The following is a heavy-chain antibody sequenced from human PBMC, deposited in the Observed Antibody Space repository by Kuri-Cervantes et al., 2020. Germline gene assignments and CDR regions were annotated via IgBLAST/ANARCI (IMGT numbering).Heavy chain of an antibody. V-gene: IGHV1-69*13. Sequence: SVKVSCKASGGTFSSYAISWVRQAPGQGLEWMGGIIPIFGTANYAQKLQGRVTITADESTSTAYMELSSLRSEDTAVYYCARPQITTHYYFDYWGQGTLVTVSS. D-gene: IGHD5-24*01. J-gene: IGHJ4*02. CDR1: GGTFSSYA. CDR3: ARPQITTHYYFDY. CDR2: IIPIFGTA.